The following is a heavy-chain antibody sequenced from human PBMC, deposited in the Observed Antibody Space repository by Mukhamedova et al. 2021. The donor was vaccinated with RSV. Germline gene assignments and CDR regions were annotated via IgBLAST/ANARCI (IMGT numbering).Heavy chain of an antibody. Sequence: QPAGKGLEWIGRIYTSGSTNYNPSLKSRVTISVDTSKNQFSLKLSSVTAADTAVYYCARDHLEYSYGLDLWGQGTLVTVPS. V-gene: IGHV4-61*02. D-gene: IGHD5-18*01. J-gene: IGHJ4*02. CDR2: IYTSGST. CDR3: ARDHLEYSYGLDL.